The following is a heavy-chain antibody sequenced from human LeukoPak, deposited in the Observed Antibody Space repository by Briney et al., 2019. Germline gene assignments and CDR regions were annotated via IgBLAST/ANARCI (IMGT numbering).Heavy chain of an antibody. CDR2: ISSSSSTI. CDR1: GFTFSSHS. J-gene: IGHJ4*02. CDR3: ARGAYYYED. Sequence: GGSLRLSCAASGFTFSSHSMNWVRQAPGKGLEWVSYISSSSSTIYYADSVKGRFTISRDNAKNSLYLQMNSLRAGDTAVYYCARGAYYYEDWGQGTLVTVSS. V-gene: IGHV3-48*01. D-gene: IGHD3-22*01.